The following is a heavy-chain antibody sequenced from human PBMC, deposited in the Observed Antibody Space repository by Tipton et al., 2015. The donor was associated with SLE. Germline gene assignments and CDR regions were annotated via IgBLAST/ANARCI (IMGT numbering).Heavy chain of an antibody. Sequence: GLVKPSETLSLTCAVYGGSFSGYYWGWIRQPPGKGLEWIGSIYYSGSTYYNPSLKSRVTISVDTSKNQFSLKLSSVTPEDTAVYYCARGPFLGYCSGGSCLGAFDIWGQGTMVTVSS. CDR2: IYYSGST. D-gene: IGHD2-15*01. CDR3: ARGPFLGYCSGGSCLGAFDI. V-gene: IGHV4-34*01. J-gene: IGHJ3*02. CDR1: GGSFSGYY.